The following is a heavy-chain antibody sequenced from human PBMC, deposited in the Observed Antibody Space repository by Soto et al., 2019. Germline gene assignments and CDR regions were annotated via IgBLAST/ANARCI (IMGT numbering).Heavy chain of an antibody. CDR1: GGSISSSSYY. CDR3: ARTLGYCTNGVCRNWFDP. J-gene: IGHJ5*02. Sequence: SETLSLTCTVSGGSISSSSYYWGWIRQPPGKGLEWIGSIYYSGSTYYNPSLKSRVTISVDTSKNQFSLKLSSVTAADTAVYYCARTLGYCTNGVCRNWFDPWGQGTLVTVSS. CDR2: IYYSGST. D-gene: IGHD2-8*01. V-gene: IGHV4-39*01.